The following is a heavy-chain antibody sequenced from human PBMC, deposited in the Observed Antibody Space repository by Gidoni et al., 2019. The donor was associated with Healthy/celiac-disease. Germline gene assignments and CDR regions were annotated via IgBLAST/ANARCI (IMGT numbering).Heavy chain of an antibody. CDR3: ARGSQWLVLDY. CDR2: ISYDGSNK. V-gene: IGHV3-30-3*01. J-gene: IGHJ4*02. Sequence: QLQLVESGGGVVQPGRSLRLSCAASGFTFSSYAMHWVRQAPGKGLEWVAVISYDGSNKYYADSVKGRFTISRDNSKNTLYLQMNSLRAEDTAVYYCARGSQWLVLDYWGQGILVTVSS. CDR1: GFTFSSYA. D-gene: IGHD6-19*01.